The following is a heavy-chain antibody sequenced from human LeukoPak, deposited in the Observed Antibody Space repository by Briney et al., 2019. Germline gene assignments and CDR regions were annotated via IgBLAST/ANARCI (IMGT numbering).Heavy chain of an antibody. CDR3: AREITMVRGVHRAFDI. V-gene: IGHV3-53*01. J-gene: IGHJ3*02. CDR1: GFTVSSNY. CDR2: IYSDGST. D-gene: IGHD3-10*01. Sequence: GGSLRLSCAASGFTVSSNYMSWVRQAPGKGLEWVSVIYSDGSTYYADSVKGRFTISRDNSKNTLYLQMNSLRAEDTAVYYCAREITMVRGVHRAFDIWGQGTMVTVSS.